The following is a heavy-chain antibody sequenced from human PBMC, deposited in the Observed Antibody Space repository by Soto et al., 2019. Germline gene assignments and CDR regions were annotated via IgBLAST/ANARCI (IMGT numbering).Heavy chain of an antibody. CDR3: ARRHAHDFYDRSGDVP. CDR2: VHYSGST. D-gene: IGHD3-22*01. V-gene: IGHV4-39*01. Sequence: SETLSLTCTVSGGSISIGTDYWGWIRQAPGKGLEWIGNVHYSGSTSYNPSLKSRVTISVDTSKNQFSLKLSSVTAADTAVYYCARRHAHDFYDRSGDVPWGQVTQVTVSS. CDR1: GGSISIGTDY. J-gene: IGHJ4*02.